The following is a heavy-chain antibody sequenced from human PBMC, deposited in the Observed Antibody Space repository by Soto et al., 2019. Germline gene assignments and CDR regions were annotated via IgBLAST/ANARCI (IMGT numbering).Heavy chain of an antibody. CDR3: ASGSGYYSFDY. D-gene: IGHD3-22*01. Sequence: PGGSLRLSCAASGFTFSSHTMNWVRQAPGKGLEWVSCISSSSSYIYYADSVKGRFTISRDNAKNSLYLQMNSLRAEDTAVYYCASGSGYYSFDYWGQGNLFTVSS. J-gene: IGHJ4*02. CDR2: ISSSSSYI. CDR1: GFTFSSHT. V-gene: IGHV3-21*01.